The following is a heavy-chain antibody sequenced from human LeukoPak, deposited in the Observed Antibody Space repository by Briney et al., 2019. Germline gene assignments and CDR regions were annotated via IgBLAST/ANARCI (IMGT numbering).Heavy chain of an antibody. J-gene: IGHJ4*02. V-gene: IGHV3-11*06. CDR3: ARDRNIAAAGSVFDY. Sequence: GGSLRLSCAVSGFTFSDYYMSWIRQAPGKGLEWVSYISSSSSYTNYADSVKGRFTISRDNAKNSLYLQMNSLRAEDTAVYYCARDRNIAAAGSVFDYWGQGTLVTVSS. CDR2: ISSSSSYT. CDR1: GFTFSDYY. D-gene: IGHD6-13*01.